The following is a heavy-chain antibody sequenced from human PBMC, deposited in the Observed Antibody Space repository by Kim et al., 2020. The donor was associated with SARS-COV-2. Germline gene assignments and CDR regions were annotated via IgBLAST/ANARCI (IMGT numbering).Heavy chain of an antibody. V-gene: IGHV3-53*01. J-gene: IGHJ1*01. CDR1: GFSVSSKY. CDR2: IYGGGST. Sequence: GGSLRLSCAASGFSVSSKYMNWVRQAPGKGLEWVSVIYGGGSTHYADSVAGRFTISRDISKNTLYLQMNSLRSDDTAVYYCAIDPGTNNRGLQHWGQGTLVSVSP. D-gene: IGHD3-10*01. CDR3: AIDPGTNNRGLQH.